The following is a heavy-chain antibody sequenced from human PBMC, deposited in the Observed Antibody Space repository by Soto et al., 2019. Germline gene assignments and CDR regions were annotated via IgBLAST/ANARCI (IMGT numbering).Heavy chain of an antibody. D-gene: IGHD6-6*01. Sequence: QVQLVESGGGAVQPGRSLRLSCAASGFTFSSYAMEWVRQAPGKGLEWVAVISYDGSDKYYADSVKGRFTISRDNSKNTLYLQMNSLGVEDTAVYFCAGCIALRPMGSVDPWGQGTLVTFPS. CDR3: AGCIALRPMGSVDP. CDR2: ISYDGSDK. V-gene: IGHV3-30-3*01. J-gene: IGHJ5*02. CDR1: GFTFSSYA.